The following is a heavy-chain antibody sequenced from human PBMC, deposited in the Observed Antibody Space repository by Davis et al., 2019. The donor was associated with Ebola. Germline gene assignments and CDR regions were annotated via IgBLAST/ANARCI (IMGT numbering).Heavy chain of an antibody. CDR1: GGSSSGYY. D-gene: IGHD2-15*01. CDR3: ARGSNRNIVVVVAATLADAFDI. CDR2: INHSGST. V-gene: IGHV4-34*01. J-gene: IGHJ3*02. Sequence: SETLSPTCAVHGGSSSGYYWSWIRQPPGKGLEWIGEINHSGSTNYNPSLKSRVTISVDTSKNQFSLKLSSVTAADTAVYYCARGSNRNIVVVVAATLADAFDIWGQGTMVTVSS.